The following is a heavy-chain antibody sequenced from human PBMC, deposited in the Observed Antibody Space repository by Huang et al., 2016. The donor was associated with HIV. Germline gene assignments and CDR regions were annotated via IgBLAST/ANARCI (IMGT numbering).Heavy chain of an antibody. Sequence: QVRLQESGPGLVKPSETLSLSCTVSGDSVSSHYWGWIRHPPGKGLEWIGTVYDSVTTKDNPRLKSRITISVDTSKNGFSLNITSVSAADTAMYFCVRDQGRLAVGGSDNWFDPWGQGALVTVSS. J-gene: IGHJ5*02. CDR1: GDSVSSHY. V-gene: IGHV4-59*02. D-gene: IGHD6-19*01. CDR3: VRDQGRLAVGGSDNWFDP. CDR2: VYDSVTT.